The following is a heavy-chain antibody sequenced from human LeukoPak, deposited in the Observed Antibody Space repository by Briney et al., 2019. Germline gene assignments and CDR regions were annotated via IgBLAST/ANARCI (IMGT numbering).Heavy chain of an antibody. CDR1: GFSLSTSGVG. D-gene: IGHD3-9*01. CDR3: AHTVLRYFDWLLSTHYFDY. Sequence: SGPTLVKPTQTLTLTCTFSGFSLSTSGVGVGWIRQPPGKALEWLALIYWNDDKRYSPSLKGRLTITKDTSKNQVVLTMTNMDPVDTATYYCAHTVLRYFDWLLSTHYFDYWGQGTLVTVSS. CDR2: IYWNDDK. V-gene: IGHV2-5*01. J-gene: IGHJ4*02.